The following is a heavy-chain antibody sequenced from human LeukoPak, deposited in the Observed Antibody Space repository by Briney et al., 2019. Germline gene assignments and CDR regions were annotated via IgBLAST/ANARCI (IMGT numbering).Heavy chain of an antibody. CDR3: AKAANYDILTGYYLDY. CDR1: GGSISSSN. V-gene: IGHV3-23*01. J-gene: IGHJ4*02. Sequence: ETLSLTCAVSGGSISSSNWWSWVRQPPGKGLEWVSAITGGGDTTYYADSVKGRFTISRDNSKNTLYLQMNNLRAEDTAIYYCAKAANYDILTGYYLDYWGQGTLVTVSS. D-gene: IGHD3-9*01. CDR2: ITGGGDTT.